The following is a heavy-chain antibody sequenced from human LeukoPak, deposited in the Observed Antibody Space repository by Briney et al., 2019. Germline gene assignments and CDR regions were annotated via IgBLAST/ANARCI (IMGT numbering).Heavy chain of an antibody. D-gene: IGHD3-16*01. CDR3: ARPSAPVMLSAFDL. J-gene: IGHJ3*01. V-gene: IGHV1-46*01. CDR2: INPSGGST. CDR1: GYTFTSYY. Sequence: GASVKVSCKASGYTFTSYYMHWVRQAPGQGLEWMGIINPSGGSTSYAQKFQGRVTMTRDTSTSTVYMELSSVRSEDTAVYSGARPSAPVMLSAFDLWGQGTMVTVSS.